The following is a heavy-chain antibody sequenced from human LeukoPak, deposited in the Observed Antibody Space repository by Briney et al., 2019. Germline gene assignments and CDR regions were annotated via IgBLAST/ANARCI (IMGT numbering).Heavy chain of an antibody. J-gene: IGHJ4*02. V-gene: IGHV4-34*01. CDR2: INHSRST. CDR3: ARGEQLVAVFDY. D-gene: IGHD6-6*01. CDR1: GGSFSGYY. Sequence: KPSETPSLTCAVYGGSFSGYYWSWIRQPPGKGLEWIGEINHSRSTNYNPSLKSRVTISVDTSKNQFSLKLSSVTAADTAVYYCARGEQLVAVFDYWGQGTLVTVSS.